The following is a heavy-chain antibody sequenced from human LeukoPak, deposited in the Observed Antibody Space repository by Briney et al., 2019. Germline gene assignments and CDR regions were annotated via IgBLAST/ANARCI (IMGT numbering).Heavy chain of an antibody. J-gene: IGHJ4*02. CDR1: GGSISSSSYY. Sequence: SETLSLTCTVSGGSISSSSYYWGWIRQPPGKGLEWIGSIYYSGSTYYNPSLKSRVTISVDTSKNQFSLKLSSVTAADTVVYYCARDGSSSWYVWGQGTLVTVSS. D-gene: IGHD6-13*01. CDR3: ARDGSSSWYV. CDR2: IYYSGST. V-gene: IGHV4-39*07.